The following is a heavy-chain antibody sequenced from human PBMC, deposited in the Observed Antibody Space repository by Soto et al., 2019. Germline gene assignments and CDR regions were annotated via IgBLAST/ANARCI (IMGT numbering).Heavy chain of an antibody. D-gene: IGHD2-15*01. CDR3: ASSFSGGSCYYIPGDS. Sequence: EVQLVESGGGLVKPGGSLRLSCAASGFTFSSYSMNWVHQAPGKGLELVSSISSSRSYIYYADSVKGRFTISRDNAKNSRYLQRNSRRAADTAVYYCASSFSGGSCYYIPGDSWGQGTLVTVSS. V-gene: IGHV3-21*01. CDR1: GFTFSSYS. J-gene: IGHJ4*02. CDR2: ISSSRSYI.